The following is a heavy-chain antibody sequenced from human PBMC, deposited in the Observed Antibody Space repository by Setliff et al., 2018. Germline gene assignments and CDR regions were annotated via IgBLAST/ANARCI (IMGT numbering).Heavy chain of an antibody. CDR1: GGTFSSYG. CDR2: TIPIFGTT. Sequence: SVKVSCKATGGTFSSYGISWVRQAPGQGLEWMGGTIPIFGTTDYAQKFQGRVTMTRDTSTSTVYMELSSLRSEDTAVYYCARTGLLWFGELFHYYYYMDVWGKGTMVTVSS. J-gene: IGHJ6*03. V-gene: IGHV1-69*05. D-gene: IGHD3-10*01. CDR3: ARTGLLWFGELFHYYYYMDV.